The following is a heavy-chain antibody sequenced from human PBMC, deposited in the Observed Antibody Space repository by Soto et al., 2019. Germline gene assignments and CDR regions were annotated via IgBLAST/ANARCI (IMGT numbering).Heavy chain of an antibody. J-gene: IGHJ4*02. CDR2: IYYSGST. V-gene: IGHV4-59*01. Sequence: TLSLTCTVSGGSISSCYWSWIRQPPGKGLEWIGYIYYSGSTNYNPSLKSRVTISVDTSKNQFSLKLSSVTAADTAVYYCARGSYYYDSSGYYPSSWGQGTLVTVSS. CDR3: ARGSYYYDSSGYYPSS. CDR1: GGSISSCY. D-gene: IGHD3-22*01.